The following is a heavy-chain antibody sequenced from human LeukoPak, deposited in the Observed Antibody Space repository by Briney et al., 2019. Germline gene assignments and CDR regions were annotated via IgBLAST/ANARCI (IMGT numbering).Heavy chain of an antibody. D-gene: IGHD1-26*01. CDR2: ISSSSSTI. CDR3: ARTPYSGSYPGYFDY. J-gene: IGHJ4*02. CDR1: GFTFSSYS. Sequence: GGSLRLSCAASGFTFSSYSMNWVRQAPGKGLEWVSYISSSSSTIYYADSVKGRFTISRNNAKNSLYLQMNSLRDEDTAVYYCARTPYSGSYPGYFDYWGQGTLVTVSS. V-gene: IGHV3-48*02.